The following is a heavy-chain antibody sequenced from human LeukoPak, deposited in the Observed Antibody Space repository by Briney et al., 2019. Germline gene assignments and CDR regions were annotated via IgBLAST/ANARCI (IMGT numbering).Heavy chain of an antibody. V-gene: IGHV4-39*07. CDR3: AIDTYYYDSSGQY. CDR1: GGSISSSSYY. D-gene: IGHD3-22*01. CDR2: IYYSGST. J-gene: IGHJ4*02. Sequence: SETLSLTCTVSGGSISSSSYYWGWIRQPPGKGLEWIGSIYYSGSTYYNPSLKSRVTISVDTSKNQFSLKLSSVTAADTAVYYCAIDTYYYDSSGQYWGQGTLVTVSS.